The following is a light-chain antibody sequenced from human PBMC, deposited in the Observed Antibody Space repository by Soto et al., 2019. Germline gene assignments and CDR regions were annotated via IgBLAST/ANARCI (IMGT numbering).Light chain of an antibody. CDR1: QSVSSS. CDR3: QQYGSSPLP. Sequence: PGDPATISCGASQSVSSSLAWYQQKPGQAPRLLIYDASSRATGIPARFSGSGSGTDFTLTISRLEPEDFAVYFCQQYGSSPLPFGQGTRLEL. CDR2: DAS. J-gene: IGKJ5*01. V-gene: IGKV3-20*01.